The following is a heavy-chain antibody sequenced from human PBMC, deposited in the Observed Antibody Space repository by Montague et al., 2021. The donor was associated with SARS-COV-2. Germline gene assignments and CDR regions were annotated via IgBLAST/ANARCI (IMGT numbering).Heavy chain of an antibody. CDR2: TYYGSKWYS. D-gene: IGHD6-19*01. Sequence: CAISGDSVSLHRLASRWLTQSPSPRLQWAGRTYYGSKWYSDYAPSVRGRLTVNPDASKNEFSLELNYVTPEDTAVYYCVRYSGWFYFDFWGQGTLVTVSS. CDR1: GDSVSLHRLA. V-gene: IGHV6-1*01. J-gene: IGHJ4*02. CDR3: VRYSGWFYFDF.